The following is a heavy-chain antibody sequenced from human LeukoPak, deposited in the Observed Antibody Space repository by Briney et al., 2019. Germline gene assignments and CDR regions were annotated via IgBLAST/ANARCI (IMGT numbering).Heavy chain of an antibody. J-gene: IGHJ4*02. V-gene: IGHV3-21*01. CDR3: ASQAPLAEAGPGDLTHFDY. CDR2: ISSRSSYI. D-gene: IGHD6-19*01. CDR1: GFTFSSFS. Sequence: PGGSLRLSCAASGFTFSSFSMNWVRQAPGKGLEWVSSISSRSSYIYYADSVKGRFTISRDNAKNSLYLQMNSLRAEDTAVYYCASQAPLAEAGPGDLTHFDYWGQGTLVTVSS.